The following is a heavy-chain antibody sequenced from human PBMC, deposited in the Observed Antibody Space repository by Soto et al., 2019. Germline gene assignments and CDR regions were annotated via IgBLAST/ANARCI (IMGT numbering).Heavy chain of an antibody. CDR2: SIPIFGKA. Sequence: QVQLVQSGAEVKKPGSSVKVSCKASGGTFSSYAISWVRQAPGQGLEWRGGSIPIFGKANYAQKFQGRVKSTADKPTSTAYRELSSLRSEDTAVDYCARLYSSSSPLDYWGQGTLVTVSS. J-gene: IGHJ4*02. D-gene: IGHD6-6*01. CDR1: GGTFSSYA. CDR3: ARLYSSSSPLDY. V-gene: IGHV1-69*06.